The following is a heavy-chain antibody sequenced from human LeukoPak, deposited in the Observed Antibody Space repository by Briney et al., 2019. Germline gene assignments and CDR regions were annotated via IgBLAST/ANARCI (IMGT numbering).Heavy chain of an antibody. CDR1: GFTFSSYA. CDR3: AIRRGCSSTSCRFNWFDP. D-gene: IGHD2-2*01. J-gene: IGHJ5*02. V-gene: IGHV3-23*01. CDR2: ISGSGGST. Sequence: GGSLRLSCAASGFTFSSYAMSWVRQAPGKGLEWVSAISGSGGSTYYADSVKGRFTISRDNSKNTLYLQMNSLRAEDTAVYYCAIRRGCSSTSCRFNWFDPWGQGTLVTVSS.